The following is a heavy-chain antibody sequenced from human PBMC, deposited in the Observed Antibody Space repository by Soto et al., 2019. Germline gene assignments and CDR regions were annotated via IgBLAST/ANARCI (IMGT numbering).Heavy chain of an antibody. J-gene: IGHJ3*02. CDR2: INKRADSM. CDR1: GFTFSRYW. CDR3: ARDMSPSDGDLVHEAFDI. V-gene: IGHV3-7*01. Sequence: EVQLVESGGDLVQPGGSLRLSCAASGFTFSRYWMTWVRQAPGRGLEWVANINKRADSMHYADSVQGRFTVSRDNAKKSLYLQMSSLRAEDTAVYFCARDMSPSDGDLVHEAFDIWGQGTVVTVSS. D-gene: IGHD6-6*01.